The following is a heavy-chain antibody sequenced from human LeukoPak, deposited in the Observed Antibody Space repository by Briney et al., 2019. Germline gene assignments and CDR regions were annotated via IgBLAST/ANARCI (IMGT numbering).Heavy chain of an antibody. CDR3: SRGHSYDVLTGYPNASDM. D-gene: IGHD3-9*01. CDR2: IYPGDSEA. V-gene: IGHV5-51*01. J-gene: IGHJ3*02. Sequence: AESPMISCNGACCFITTCSFASLRQMPRKGLEWLGIIYPGDSEARYSPSFQGQVTISADKSISSAYLQWSSLKASDTAMYYCSRGHSYDVLTGYPNASDMWGQGTMVTVSS. CDR1: CCFITTCS.